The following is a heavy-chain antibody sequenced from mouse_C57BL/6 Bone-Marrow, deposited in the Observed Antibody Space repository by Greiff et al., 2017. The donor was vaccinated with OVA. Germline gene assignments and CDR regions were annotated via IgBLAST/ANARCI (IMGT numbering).Heavy chain of an antibody. V-gene: IGHV1-55*01. Sequence: VQLQQPGAELVKPGASVKMSCKASGYTFTSYWITWVKQRPGQGLEWIGDIYPGSGSTNYNEKFKSKATLTVDTSSSTAYMQLSSLTSEDSAVYYCARIYYYGSSYCWYVDVWGTGTTVTVSS. CDR2: IYPGSGST. D-gene: IGHD1-1*01. CDR1: GYTFTSYW. J-gene: IGHJ1*03. CDR3: ARIYYYGSSYCWYVDV.